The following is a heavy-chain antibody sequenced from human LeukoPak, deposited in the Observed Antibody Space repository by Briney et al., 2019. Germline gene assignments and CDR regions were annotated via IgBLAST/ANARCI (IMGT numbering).Heavy chain of an antibody. CDR1: GYTFTSYD. CDR2: MNPNSGNT. J-gene: IGHJ6*02. Sequence: ASVKVSCKASGYTFTSYDINWVRQATGQGLEWMGWMNPNSGNTGYAQKFQGRVTMTRNTSISTAYMELSSLRSEDTAVYYCARGVGYCSSTSCYAGVYGMDVWGQGTTVTVSS. CDR3: ARGVGYCSSTSCYAGVYGMDV. D-gene: IGHD2-2*01. V-gene: IGHV1-8*01.